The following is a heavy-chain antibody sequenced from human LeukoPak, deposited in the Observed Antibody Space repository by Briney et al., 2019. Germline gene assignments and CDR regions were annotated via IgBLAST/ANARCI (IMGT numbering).Heavy chain of an antibody. V-gene: IGHV4-61*08. D-gene: IGHD1-1*01. CDR3: ARTHPSNFDAFDI. J-gene: IGHJ3*02. CDR1: GGSISS. Sequence: SETLSLTCTVSGGSISSFYWSWFYWSWIRQPPGKGLEWIGYIYFSGSTNYNPSLKSRVTISVDTSKNQFSLKLSSVTAADTAVYYCARTHPSNFDAFDIWGQGTMVTVSS. CDR2: IYFSGST.